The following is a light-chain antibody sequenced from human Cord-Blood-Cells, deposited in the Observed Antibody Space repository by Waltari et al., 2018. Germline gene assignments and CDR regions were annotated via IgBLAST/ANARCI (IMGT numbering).Light chain of an antibody. CDR3: QQYNSYST. J-gene: IGKJ1*01. CDR1: QSISSW. CDR2: KAS. V-gene: IGKV1-5*03. Sequence: DIQITQSPSTLSASVGDRVTITCRASQSISSWLAWYQQKPGKAPKLLIYKASSLESGVPSRFSGSGSGTEFTLPISSLQPDEFATYYCQQYNSYSTFGQGTKVEIK.